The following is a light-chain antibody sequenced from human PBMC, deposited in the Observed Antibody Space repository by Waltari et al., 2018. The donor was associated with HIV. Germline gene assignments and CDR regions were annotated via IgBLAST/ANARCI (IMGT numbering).Light chain of an antibody. CDR1: ALPNRY. CDR2: KDR. V-gene: IGLV3-25*03. J-gene: IGLJ2*01. Sequence: SYELTQPPSMSVSPGQTARITCFGDALPNRYAYWYQQRPGQAPVLVIYKDRERPSGIPERFSRSNSGTTVTLIISGVQPEDEADYYCQSADRSGSHVVFGGGTKVTV. CDR3: QSADRSGSHVV.